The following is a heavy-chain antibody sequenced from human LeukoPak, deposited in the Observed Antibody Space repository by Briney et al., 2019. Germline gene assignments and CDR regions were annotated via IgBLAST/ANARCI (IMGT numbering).Heavy chain of an antibody. CDR2: INPNSGGT. J-gene: IGHJ3*02. CDR3: ARDQGLVATNYGDAFDI. CDR1: GYTFTSYY. Sequence: ASVKVSCKASGYTFTSYYMHWVRQAPGQGLEWMGWINPNSGGTNYAQKFQGWVTMTRDTSISTAYMELSRLRSDDTAVYYCARDQGLVATNYGDAFDIWGQGTMVTVSS. V-gene: IGHV1-2*04. D-gene: IGHD5-12*01.